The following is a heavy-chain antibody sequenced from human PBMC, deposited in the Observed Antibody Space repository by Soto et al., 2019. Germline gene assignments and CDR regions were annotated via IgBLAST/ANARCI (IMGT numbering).Heavy chain of an antibody. CDR3: ARKDYYGSGCYYFDY. CDR1: GYXFTNYP. CDR2: INAANGDT. V-gene: IGHV1-3*01. D-gene: IGHD3-10*01. J-gene: IGHJ4*02. Sequence: QVQLVQSGAELKNXGASVXVSXKASGYXFTNYPIHXVRQAPGQRLEWMGWINAANGDTGYSQNFQGRVTFTRDTSASTVYMEMSSLTSEDTAIYYCARKDYYGSGCYYFDYWGQGTLVTVSS.